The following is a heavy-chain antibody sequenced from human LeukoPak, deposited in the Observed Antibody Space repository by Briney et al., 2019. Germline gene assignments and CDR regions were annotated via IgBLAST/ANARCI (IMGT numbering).Heavy chain of an antibody. CDR1: GGSISSGDYY. Sequence: PSETLSLTCTVSGGSISSGDYYWSWIRQPPGKGLEWIGSIYYDGSTYYNPSLRSRVTISLDTSKNQFSLKLSSVTAADTAVYYCARDQGRTAFYYWGQGTLVTVSS. D-gene: IGHD5-18*01. J-gene: IGHJ4*02. CDR2: IYYDGST. CDR3: ARDQGRTAFYY. V-gene: IGHV4-39*07.